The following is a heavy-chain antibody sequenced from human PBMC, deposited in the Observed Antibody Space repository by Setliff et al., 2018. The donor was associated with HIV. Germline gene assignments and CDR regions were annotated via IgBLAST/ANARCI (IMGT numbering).Heavy chain of an antibody. CDR2: IIPISGTA. Sequence: ASVKVSCKASGGTLSSYAISWVRQAPGQGLEWMGRIIPISGTANNAQKFQGRVTITADKSTSTAYMELSSLRSEDTAVYYCARDGDSSGWYGYYYYMDVWGKGTTVTVSS. J-gene: IGHJ6*03. CDR1: GGTLSSYA. D-gene: IGHD6-19*01. CDR3: ARDGDSSGWYGYYYYMDV. V-gene: IGHV1-69*06.